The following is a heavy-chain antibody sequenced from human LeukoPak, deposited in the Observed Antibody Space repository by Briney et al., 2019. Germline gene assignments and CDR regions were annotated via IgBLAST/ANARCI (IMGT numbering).Heavy chain of an antibody. V-gene: IGHV4-59*01. J-gene: IGHJ4*02. Sequence: SETLSLTCTVSGGSISSSYWSWIRQPPGKGLEWIWYIFYSGSTNYNPSLKSRVTISLNTSKNQFSLNLRSVAAADTAVYYCASTASTSWVDDWGQGTLVTVSS. D-gene: IGHD2-2*01. CDR2: IFYSGST. CDR1: GGSISSSY. CDR3: ASTASTSWVDD.